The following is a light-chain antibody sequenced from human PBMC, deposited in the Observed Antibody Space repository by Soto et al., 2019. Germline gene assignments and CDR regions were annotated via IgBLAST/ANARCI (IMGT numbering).Light chain of an antibody. CDR3: QQRSNWPKT. CDR1: QSVSSY. V-gene: IGKV3-11*01. CDR2: DAS. J-gene: IGKJ5*01. Sequence: EIVLTQSPATLSLSPGERATLSCRASQSVSSYLAWYQQKPGQAPRLLIYDASNRATGIPARFSGSGSGTEFTLTISSLEPEDFAFYYCQQRSNWPKTFGQGTRLEIK.